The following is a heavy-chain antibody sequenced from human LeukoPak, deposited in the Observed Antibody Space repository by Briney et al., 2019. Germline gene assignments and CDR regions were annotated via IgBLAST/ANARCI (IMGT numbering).Heavy chain of an antibody. Sequence: SETLSLTCTVSGASISSYYWTWIGRPPGKGLEWIGYIYYSGRINYNPALESRVTLSEDTSKNQISLGLSAVTAADTAVYYCARVRGYYDRSGYDYWGQGTLVTVSS. J-gene: IGHJ4*02. D-gene: IGHD3-22*01. CDR3: ARVRGYYDRSGYDY. CDR2: IYYSGRI. V-gene: IGHV4-59*12. CDR1: GASISSYY.